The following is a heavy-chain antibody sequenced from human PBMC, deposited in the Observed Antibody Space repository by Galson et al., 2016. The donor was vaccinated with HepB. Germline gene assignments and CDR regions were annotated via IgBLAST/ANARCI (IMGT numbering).Heavy chain of an antibody. V-gene: IGHV6-1*01. CDR2: TYYRSKWYN. CDR1: GDSVSSNSAA. CDR3: ARVLYSYGYRNYFDY. Sequence: CAISGDSVSSNSAAWNWIRQSPSRGLEWLGGTYYRSKWYNDYAASVKSRITINPDTSKNQFSLKLSSVTAADTAVYYCARVLYSYGYRNYFDYWGQGTLVTVSS. J-gene: IGHJ4*02. D-gene: IGHD5-18*01.